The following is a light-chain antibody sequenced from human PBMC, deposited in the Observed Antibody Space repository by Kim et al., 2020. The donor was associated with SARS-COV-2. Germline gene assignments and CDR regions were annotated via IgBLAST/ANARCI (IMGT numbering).Light chain of an antibody. CDR2: HNN. CDR1: SSNIGSNT. V-gene: IGLV1-44*01. J-gene: IGLJ2*01. CDR3: ATWDDSLIGPV. Sequence: QRVTISCSGSSSNIGSNTVNWYQPLPGTAPKLLIYHNNQRPSGVPVRFSGSKSGTSASLAISGLHSEDEAHYYCATWDDSLIGPVFGGGTQLTVL.